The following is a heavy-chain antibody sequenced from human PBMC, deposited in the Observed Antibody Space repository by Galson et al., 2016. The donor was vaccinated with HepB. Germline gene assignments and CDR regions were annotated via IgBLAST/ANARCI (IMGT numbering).Heavy chain of an antibody. Sequence: SVKVSCKASGYTFTSYGISWVRQAPGQGLEWMGWISAYNGNTNYAQNLQDRVTMTTDTSTSTAYMELRRLRSDDTAVYYCARDIVVVPAIAYYYNGMDVWGQGTTVTVSS. V-gene: IGHV1-18*01. CDR3: ARDIVVVPAIAYYYNGMDV. CDR1: GYTFTSYG. J-gene: IGHJ6*02. D-gene: IGHD2-2*01. CDR2: ISAYNGNT.